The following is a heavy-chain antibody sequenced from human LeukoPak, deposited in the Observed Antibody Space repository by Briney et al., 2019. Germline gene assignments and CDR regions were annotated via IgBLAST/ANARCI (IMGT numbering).Heavy chain of an antibody. CDR3: TTDEGLGEFDY. CDR1: GFTFGNAW. V-gene: IGHV3-15*01. J-gene: IGHJ4*02. CDR2: IKSKTDGGTT. D-gene: IGHD3/OR15-3a*01. Sequence: GGSLRLSCASSGFTFGNAWMSWVRQAPGKGLEWVGRIKSKTDGGTTDYAAPVKGRFTISRDDSKNTLNLQMNSLKTEDTAVYYCTTDEGLGEFDYWGQGTLVTVSS.